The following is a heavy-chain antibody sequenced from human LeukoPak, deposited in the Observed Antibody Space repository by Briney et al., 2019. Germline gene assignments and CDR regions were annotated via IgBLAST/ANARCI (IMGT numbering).Heavy chain of an antibody. D-gene: IGHD2-2*01. CDR2: IYYGGST. CDR3: ARAVVVPAATDYGGYYYYGMDV. Sequence: SQTLSLTCTVSGGSISSGGYYWSWIRQHPGKGLEWIGYIYYGGSTYYNPSLKSRVTISVDTSKNQFSLKLSSVTAADTAVYYCARAVVVPAATDYGGYYYYGMDVWGQGTTVTVSS. V-gene: IGHV4-31*03. CDR1: GGSISSGGYY. J-gene: IGHJ6*02.